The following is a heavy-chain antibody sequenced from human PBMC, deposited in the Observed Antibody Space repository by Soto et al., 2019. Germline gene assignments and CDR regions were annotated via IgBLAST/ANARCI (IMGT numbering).Heavy chain of an antibody. D-gene: IGHD6-19*01. CDR1: GYTFSSDA. V-gene: IGHV1-3*01. J-gene: IGHJ5*02. CDR3: ARAVGQFDP. CDR2: INAANGNV. Sequence: QVQLVQSGAEVKKPAASVKVSCKASGYTFSSDALHWVRQAAGQRLEWMGWINAANGNVKYSQKFQGRVTITRDTSASTAYMELSSLRSEDTAVYYCARAVGQFDPWGQGTLVTVSS.